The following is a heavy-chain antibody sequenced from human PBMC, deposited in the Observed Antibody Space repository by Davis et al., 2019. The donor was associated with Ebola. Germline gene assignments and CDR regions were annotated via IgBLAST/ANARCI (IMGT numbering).Heavy chain of an antibody. CDR2: INPSGGST. Sequence: ASVKVSCKASGYTFTSYYMHWVRQAPGQGLEWMGIINPSGGSTSYAQKFQGRVTMTRDTSTSTVYMELSSLRSEDTAVYYCARGERIMITFGGVPPSDYWGQGTLVTVSS. D-gene: IGHD3-16*01. V-gene: IGHV1-46*01. CDR3: ARGERIMITFGGVPPSDY. J-gene: IGHJ4*02. CDR1: GYTFTSYY.